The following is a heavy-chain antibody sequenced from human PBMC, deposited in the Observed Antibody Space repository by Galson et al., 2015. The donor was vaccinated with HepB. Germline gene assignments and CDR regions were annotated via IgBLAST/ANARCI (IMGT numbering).Heavy chain of an antibody. V-gene: IGHV3-21*01. CDR2: ISSSSSYI. J-gene: IGHJ6*02. D-gene: IGHD2-2*01. Sequence: SLRLSCAASGFTFSSYSMNWVRQAPGKGLEWVSSISSSSSYIYYADSVKGRFTISRDNAKNSLYLQMNSLRAEDTAVYYCARERVPAAARDYYYYGMDVWGQGTTVTVSS. CDR1: GFTFSSYS. CDR3: ARERVPAAARDYYYYGMDV.